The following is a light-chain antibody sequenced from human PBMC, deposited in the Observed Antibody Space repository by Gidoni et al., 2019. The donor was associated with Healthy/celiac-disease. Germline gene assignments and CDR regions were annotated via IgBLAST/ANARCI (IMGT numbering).Light chain of an antibody. Sequence: QSALTQPASVSGSPGQSITISCTGTSSDVGSYNLVPCSQQHPGKAPKLMIYEVSKRPSGVSNRFSGAKSGNTASLTISGLQAEDEADYYCCSYAGSSSWVFGGGTKLTVL. V-gene: IGLV2-23*02. CDR2: EVS. CDR3: CSYAGSSSWV. J-gene: IGLJ3*02. CDR1: SSDVGSYNL.